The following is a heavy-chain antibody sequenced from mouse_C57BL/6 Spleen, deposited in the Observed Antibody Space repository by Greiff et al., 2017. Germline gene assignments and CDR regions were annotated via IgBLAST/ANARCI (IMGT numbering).Heavy chain of an antibody. V-gene: IGHV5-9*01. D-gene: IGHD2-3*01. CDR2: ISGGGGNT. CDR3: AREGLSDGYYGFYYAMDY. J-gene: IGHJ4*01. Sequence: EVKLMESGGGLVKPGGSLKLSCAASGFTFSSYTMSWVRQTPEKRLEWVATISGGGGNTYYPDSVKGRFTISRDNAKNTLYLQMSSLRSEDTALYYCAREGLSDGYYGFYYAMDYWGQGTSVTVSS. CDR1: GFTFSSYT.